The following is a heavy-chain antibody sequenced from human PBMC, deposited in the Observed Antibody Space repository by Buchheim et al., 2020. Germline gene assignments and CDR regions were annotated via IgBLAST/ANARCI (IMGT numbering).Heavy chain of an antibody. CDR2: ISSGSTI. J-gene: IGHJ4*02. Sequence: QVQLVESGGGLVKPGGSLRLSCAASGFTFSDYYMSWIRQAPGKGLEWVSYISSGSTIYYADSVKGRFTISRDNAKNSLYLQMNSLRAEDTAVYYCARPEGSSGYFDYWGQGTL. CDR1: GFTFSDYY. CDR3: ARPEGSSGYFDY. D-gene: IGHD6-19*01. V-gene: IGHV3-11*01.